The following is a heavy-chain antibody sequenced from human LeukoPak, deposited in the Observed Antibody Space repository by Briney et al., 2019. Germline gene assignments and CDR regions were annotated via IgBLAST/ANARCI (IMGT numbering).Heavy chain of an antibody. CDR2: ISTSGTP. J-gene: IGHJ4*02. CDR3: ARGPY. Sequence: PSETLSLTCTVSGDSISSGDYYWNWIRQPAGKGLEWIGRISTSGTPNYNPSFRGRLTISIDTSKNQFSLNLRSVTAAETGIYYCARGPYWGQGTLVTVSS. V-gene: IGHV4-61*02. CDR1: GDSISSGDYY.